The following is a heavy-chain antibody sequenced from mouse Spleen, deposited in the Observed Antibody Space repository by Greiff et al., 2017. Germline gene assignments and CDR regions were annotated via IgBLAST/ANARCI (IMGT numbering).Heavy chain of an antibody. V-gene: IGHV1-69*01. J-gene: IGHJ3*01. CDR1: GYTFTSYW. D-gene: IGHD4-1*01. Sequence: QVQLQQPGAELVMPGASVKLSCKASGYTFTSYWMHWVKQRPGQGLEWIGEIDPSDSYTNYNQKFKGKATLTVDKSSSTAYMQLSSLTSEDSAVYYCARGLGRSAWFAYWGQGTLVTVSA. CDR3: ARGLGRSAWFAY. CDR2: IDPSDSYT.